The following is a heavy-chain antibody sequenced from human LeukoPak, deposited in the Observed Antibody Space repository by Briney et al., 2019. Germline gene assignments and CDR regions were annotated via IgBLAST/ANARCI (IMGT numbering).Heavy chain of an antibody. Sequence: PGGSLRLSCAASGFTFSDYYMSWIRQAPGKGLEWGSYISSSSSYANYADSVKGRFTISRDNAKNSLYLQMNSLRAEDTAVYYCARDVITFGGVIAPPDYWGQGTLVTVSS. D-gene: IGHD3-16*02. CDR1: GFTFSDYY. CDR2: ISSSSSYA. V-gene: IGHV3-11*05. J-gene: IGHJ4*02. CDR3: ARDVITFGGVIAPPDY.